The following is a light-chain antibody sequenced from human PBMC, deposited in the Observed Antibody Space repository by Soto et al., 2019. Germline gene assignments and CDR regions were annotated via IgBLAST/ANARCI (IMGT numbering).Light chain of an antibody. CDR3: VQGTHWPPYT. CDR2: KVS. Sequence: DVVMTQSPLSLPVTLGQPASISCRSSQSLAYSDGNTYLNWFQQRPGQSPRRLIYKVSNRDSGVPDRFSGSESGTDFTLKISRVEAEDVGVYYCVQGTHWPPYTFGQGTKLEI. J-gene: IGKJ2*01. V-gene: IGKV2-30*01. CDR1: QSLAYSDGNTY.